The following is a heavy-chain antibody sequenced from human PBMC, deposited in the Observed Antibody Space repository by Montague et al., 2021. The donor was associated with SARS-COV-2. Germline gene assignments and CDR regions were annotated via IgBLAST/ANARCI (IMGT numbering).Heavy chain of an antibody. CDR3: ARELRIELWQTVLYFGL. D-gene: IGHD3-16*01. Sequence: SETLSLTCSVSGGSISGHYWSWIRQPPGKGLEWIGNFDHSGNTKYNPSLKSRATISVDTSKNQFSLRLSSVTAADTAVYYCARELRIELWQTVLYFGLWGRGTLVTVSS. CDR1: GGSISGHY. J-gene: IGHJ2*01. V-gene: IGHV4-59*11. CDR2: FDHSGNT.